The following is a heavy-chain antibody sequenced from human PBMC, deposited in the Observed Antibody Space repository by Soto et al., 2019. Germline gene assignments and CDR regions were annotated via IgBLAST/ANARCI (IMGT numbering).Heavy chain of an antibody. CDR3: ARDRRAMAAADCYFDC. V-gene: IGHV3-53*01. J-gene: IGHJ4*02. CDR1: GFSVNSNF. CDR2: IYPDGTT. D-gene: IGHD6-13*01. Sequence: GESLKISCAASGFSVNSNFLSWVRQAPGKGLEWVSVIYPDGTTYYADSVKGRFTISRDNSKNTLYLQMNSLRAEDSAVYYCARDRRAMAAADCYFDCWGQGTLVTVSS.